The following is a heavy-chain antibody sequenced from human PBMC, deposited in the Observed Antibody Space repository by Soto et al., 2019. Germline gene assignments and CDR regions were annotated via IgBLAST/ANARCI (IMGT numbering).Heavy chain of an antibody. CDR1: GGSISSYY. J-gene: IGHJ6*03. CDR3: ARTTVTTDYYYDYMDV. V-gene: IGHV4-59*08. CDR2: IYYSGST. D-gene: IGHD4-17*01. Sequence: SETLSLTCTVSGGSISSYYWSWIRQPPGKGLEWIGYIYYSGSTNYNPSLKSRVTISVDTSKNQFSLKLSSVTAADTAVYYCARTTVTTDYYYDYMDVWGKRTTVTVSS.